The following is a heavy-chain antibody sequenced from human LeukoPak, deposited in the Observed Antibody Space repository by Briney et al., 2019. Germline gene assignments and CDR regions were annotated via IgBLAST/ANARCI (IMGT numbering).Heavy chain of an antibody. J-gene: IGHJ4*02. CDR1: GGSISSSNW. D-gene: IGHD6-13*01. V-gene: IGHV4-4*02. CDR3: ARVGAAAVYFDY. CDR2: IYHSGST. Sequence: SETLSLTCAVSGGSISSSNWWSWVRQPPGKGLEWIGEIYHSGSTNYNPSLKSRVTISEDKSKNQFSLKLSSVTAADTAVYYCARVGAAAVYFDYWGQGTLVTVSS.